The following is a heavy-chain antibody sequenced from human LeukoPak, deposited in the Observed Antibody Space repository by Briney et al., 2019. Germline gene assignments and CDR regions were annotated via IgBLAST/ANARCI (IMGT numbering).Heavy chain of an antibody. D-gene: IGHD3-22*01. V-gene: IGHV1-46*01. CDR2: INPSGGST. CDR1: GYTSTSYY. J-gene: IGHJ6*02. Sequence: ASVKVSCKASGYTSTSYYMHWVRQAPGQGLEWMGIINPSGGSTSYAQKFQGRVTMTRDTSTSTVYMELSSLRSEDTAVYYCASMPYYDSSGYQYYYYGMDVWGQGTTVTVSS. CDR3: ASMPYYDSSGYQYYYYGMDV.